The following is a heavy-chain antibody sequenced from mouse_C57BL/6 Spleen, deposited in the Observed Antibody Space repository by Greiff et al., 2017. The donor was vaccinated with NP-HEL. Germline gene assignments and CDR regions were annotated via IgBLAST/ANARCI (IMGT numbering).Heavy chain of an antibody. CDR2: IHPNSGST. CDR3: ARVTVVVYYYAMDY. J-gene: IGHJ4*01. Sequence: QVQLKQPGAELVKPGASVKLSYKASGYTFTSYWMHWVKQRPGQGLEWIGMIHPNSGSTNYNEKFKSKATLTVDKSSSTAYMQLSSLTSEDSAVYYCARVTVVVYYYAMDYWGQGTSVTVSS. V-gene: IGHV1-64*01. CDR1: GYTFTSYW. D-gene: IGHD1-1*01.